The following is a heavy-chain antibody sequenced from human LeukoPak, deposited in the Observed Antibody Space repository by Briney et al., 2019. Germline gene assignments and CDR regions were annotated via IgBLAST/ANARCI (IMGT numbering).Heavy chain of an antibody. Sequence: GGSLRLSCAASGFTFSSYSMNWVRQAPGKGLEWVSSISSSSSYIYYADSVKGRFTISRDNAKNSLYLQMNSPRAEDTAVYYCACQPAANPEGWGQGTLVTVSS. J-gene: IGHJ4*02. V-gene: IGHV3-21*01. CDR1: GFTFSSYS. D-gene: IGHD2-2*01. CDR2: ISSSSSYI. CDR3: ACQPAANPEG.